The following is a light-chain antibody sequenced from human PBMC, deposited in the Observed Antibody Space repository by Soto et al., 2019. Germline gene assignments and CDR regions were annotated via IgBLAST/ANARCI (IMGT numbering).Light chain of an antibody. CDR1: QNIVNY. CDR2: DAS. Sequence: VLTQSPATLSLSPGETATLSCRASQNIVNYLAWYQQKLSQAPRLLLSDASNRAPGVSARFSGSGSGTDFTLNISRLEHYGFKVYYCHQHYNRHTLEGGTNVEIK. J-gene: IGKJ4*01. CDR3: HQHYNRHT. V-gene: IGKV3-11*01.